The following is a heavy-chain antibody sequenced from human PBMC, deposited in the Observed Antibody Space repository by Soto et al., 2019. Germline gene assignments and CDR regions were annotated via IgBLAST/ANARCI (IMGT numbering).Heavy chain of an antibody. Sequence: QVQLVESGGGVVQPGRSLRLSCAASGFTFSSYAMHWVRQAPGKGLEWVAVISYDGSNKYYADSVKGRFTISRDNSKNMLYLQMNSLRAEDTAVYYCARDPLWGTAMVLWYFDLWGRGTLVTVSS. J-gene: IGHJ2*01. V-gene: IGHV3-30-3*01. D-gene: IGHD5-18*01. CDR2: ISYDGSNK. CDR3: ARDPLWGTAMVLWYFDL. CDR1: GFTFSSYA.